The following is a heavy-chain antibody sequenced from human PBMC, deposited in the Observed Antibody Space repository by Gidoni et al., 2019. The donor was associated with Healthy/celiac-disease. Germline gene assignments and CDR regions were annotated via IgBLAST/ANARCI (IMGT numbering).Heavy chain of an antibody. Sequence: QLQLVQSGAEVKKPGASVKVSCKASGYTFTGYYMHWVRQAPGQGLEWMGWINHNSGGTNYAKKFQGRVTMTRDTSISTAYMELSRLRSDDTAVYYCARDHRGSRGWFDPWGQGTLVTVSS. D-gene: IGHD3-10*01. CDR3: ARDHRGSRGWFDP. CDR1: GYTFTGYY. CDR2: INHNSGGT. J-gene: IGHJ5*02. V-gene: IGHV1-2*02.